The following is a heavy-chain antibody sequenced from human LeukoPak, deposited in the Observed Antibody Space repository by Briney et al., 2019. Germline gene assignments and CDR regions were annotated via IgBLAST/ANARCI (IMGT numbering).Heavy chain of an antibody. CDR2: ISNNGGYT. J-gene: IGHJ4*02. D-gene: IGHD2-15*01. CDR3: AKQLGYCSDGSCYFPY. V-gene: IGHV3-23*01. CDR1: GFTFSSSA. Sequence: GGSLRLSCAASGFTFSSSAMSWVRQAPGKGLEWVSAISNNGGYTYYADSVQGRFTISRDNSKSTLCLQVNSLRAEDTAVYYCAKQLGYCSDGSCYFPYWGQGTLVTVSP.